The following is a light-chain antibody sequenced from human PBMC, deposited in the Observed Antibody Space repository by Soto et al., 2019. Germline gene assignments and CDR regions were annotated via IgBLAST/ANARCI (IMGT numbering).Light chain of an antibody. CDR1: RSNIGAGYD. CDR3: QSYDSSLSGYV. J-gene: IGLJ1*01. CDR2: GNS. V-gene: IGLV1-40*01. Sequence: QSVLTQPPSVSGAPGQRVTISCTGSRSNIGAGYDVHWYHQLPGTAPKLLIYGNSNRPSGVPDRFSGSKSGTSASLAITGLQAEDEADYYCQSYDSSLSGYVFGTGTKLTVL.